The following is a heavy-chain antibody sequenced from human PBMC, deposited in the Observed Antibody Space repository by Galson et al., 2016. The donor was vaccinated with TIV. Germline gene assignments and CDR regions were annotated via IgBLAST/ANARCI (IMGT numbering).Heavy chain of an antibody. D-gene: IGHD5-12*01. Sequence: QSGAEVKKPGESLKISCKGSGYSFNNYWIVWVRQMPGKGLEWMGIIYPGDSGTRYSPSFQGQVTISADKSINTAYLQWSGLKASDTAIYYCARHGWTVATSSPFDLWGQGTLVTVSS. CDR3: ARHGWTVATSSPFDL. V-gene: IGHV5-51*01. J-gene: IGHJ4*02. CDR2: IYPGDSGT. CDR1: GYSFNNYW.